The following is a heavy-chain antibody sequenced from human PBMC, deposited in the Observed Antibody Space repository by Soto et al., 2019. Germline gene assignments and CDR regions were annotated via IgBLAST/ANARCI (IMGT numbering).Heavy chain of an antibody. Sequence: SETLSLTCTVSGGSFTSGSYSWSWILQPPGKGLEWIGYVYPTGRTSYNPSLKRRVSISMDTSKNHFALNLDSVTAADTAVYFCARDFAYFDSWGQGTLVTVSS. CDR2: VYPTGRT. CDR3: ARDFAYFDS. J-gene: IGHJ4*02. V-gene: IGHV4-61*01. D-gene: IGHD3-3*01. CDR1: GGSFTSGSYS.